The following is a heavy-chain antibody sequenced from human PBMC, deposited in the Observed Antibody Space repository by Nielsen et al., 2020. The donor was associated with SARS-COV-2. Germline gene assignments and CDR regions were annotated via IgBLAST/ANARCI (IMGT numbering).Heavy chain of an antibody. J-gene: IGHJ6*02. CDR2: IKQDGSEK. Sequence: GESLKISCAASGFTFSSYWMSWVRQAPGKGLEWVANIKQDGSEKYYADSVKGRFTISRDNSKNTLYLQMNSLRAEDTAVYYCARSSLGYGSGSRYYYYGMDVWGQGTTVTVSS. CDR3: ARSSLGYGSGSRYYYYGMDV. CDR1: GFTFSSYW. D-gene: IGHD3-10*01. V-gene: IGHV3-7*01.